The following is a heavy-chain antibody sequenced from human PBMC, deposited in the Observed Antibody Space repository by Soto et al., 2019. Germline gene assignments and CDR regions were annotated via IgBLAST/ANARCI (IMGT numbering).Heavy chain of an antibody. CDR2: LSYDGSNK. CDR1: GFTFSSYG. V-gene: IGHV3-30*18. Sequence: PGGSLRLSCAASGFTFSSYGMHWVRQAPGKGLEWVADLSYDGSNKNYADSVKGRFTISRDNSKNTLYLQMNSLRAEDTAVYYCAKSRDDFDYWGQGTLVTVSS. D-gene: IGHD2-2*01. J-gene: IGHJ4*02. CDR3: AKSRDDFDY.